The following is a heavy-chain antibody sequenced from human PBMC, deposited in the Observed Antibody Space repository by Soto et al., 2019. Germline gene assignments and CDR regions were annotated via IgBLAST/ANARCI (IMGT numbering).Heavy chain of an antibody. J-gene: IGHJ6*02. Sequence: QVQLVESGGDLVKPGGSLRLSCAASGFTFSDSYMSWIRQAPGKGLEWVSYISSSSSYTDYADSVKGRFTISRDNAKNSLYLQMNSLRAEDTAVYYCARDKRDYGVYYYGMDVWGQGTTVTVSS. CDR3: ARDKRDYGVYYYGMDV. D-gene: IGHD3-10*01. V-gene: IGHV3-11*05. CDR2: ISSSSSYT. CDR1: GFTFSDSY.